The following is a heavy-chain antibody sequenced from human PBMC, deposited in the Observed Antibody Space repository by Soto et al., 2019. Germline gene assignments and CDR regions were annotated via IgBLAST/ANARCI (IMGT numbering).Heavy chain of an antibody. CDR3: ARDGGDISMVRGVIDYFDY. V-gene: IGHV3-30-3*01. D-gene: IGHD3-10*01. Sequence: GSLRLSCAASGFTFSSYAMHWVRQAPGKGLEWVAVISYDGSNKYYADSVKGRFTISRDNSKNTLYLQMNSLRAEDTAVYYCARDGGDISMVRGVIDYFDYWGQGTLVTVSS. J-gene: IGHJ4*02. CDR1: GFTFSSYA. CDR2: ISYDGSNK.